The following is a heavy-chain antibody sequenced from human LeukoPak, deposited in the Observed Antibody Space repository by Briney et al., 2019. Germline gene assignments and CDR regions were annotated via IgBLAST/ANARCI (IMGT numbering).Heavy chain of an antibody. Sequence: GASVKVSCKASGGTFSSYAISWVRQAPGQGLEWMGRIIPILGIANYAQKFQGRVTITADKPTSTAYMELSSLRSEDTAVYYCARDVQVGATTSLLLDVWGQGTTVTVSS. D-gene: IGHD1-26*01. CDR2: IIPILGIA. V-gene: IGHV1-69*04. CDR3: ARDVQVGATTSLLLDV. CDR1: GGTFSSYA. J-gene: IGHJ6*02.